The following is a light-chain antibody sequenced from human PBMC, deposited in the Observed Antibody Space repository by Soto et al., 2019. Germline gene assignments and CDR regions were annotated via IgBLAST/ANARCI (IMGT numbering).Light chain of an antibody. J-gene: IGKJ3*01. Sequence: DIEMTQSPSSLSASVGDRVTITCRASQGIERSVAWYQQKPGKAPKLLIYGASNLEGGVSSRFSGSGSGTEFSLTISSLQTEDFATYFCHQASSFPYTFGPGTKVDIK. CDR1: QGIERS. CDR3: HQASSFPYT. V-gene: IGKV1-12*01. CDR2: GAS.